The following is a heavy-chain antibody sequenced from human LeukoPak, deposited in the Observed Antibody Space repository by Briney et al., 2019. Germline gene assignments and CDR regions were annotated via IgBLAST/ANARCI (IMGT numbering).Heavy chain of an antibody. CDR2: ISSSGSTI. CDR1: GFTFSDHY. V-gene: IGHV3-11*04. CDR3: ARGAPWLVRDLDY. D-gene: IGHD6-19*01. Sequence: GGSLRLSCAASGFTFSDHYMSWIRQAPGKGLEWVSYISSSGSTIYYADSVKGRFTISRDNAKNSLYLQMNSLRAEDTAVYYCARGAPWLVRDLDYWGQGTLVTVSS. J-gene: IGHJ4*02.